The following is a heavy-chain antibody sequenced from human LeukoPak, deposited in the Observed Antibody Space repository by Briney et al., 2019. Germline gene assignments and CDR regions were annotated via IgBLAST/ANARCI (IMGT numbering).Heavy chain of an antibody. V-gene: IGHV3-23*01. CDR1: GFTVSNSY. D-gene: IGHD2-15*01. CDR2: ISAGGDST. J-gene: IGHJ5*02. Sequence: GGSLRLSCAASGFTVSNSYMSWVRQAPGKVLEWVSAISAGGDSTYYTDSVKCRFTISRDNSKNTLYLQMNNLRAEDTAVYYCAKEATGGPYNWLDPWGQGTLVTVSS. CDR3: AKEATGGPYNWLDP.